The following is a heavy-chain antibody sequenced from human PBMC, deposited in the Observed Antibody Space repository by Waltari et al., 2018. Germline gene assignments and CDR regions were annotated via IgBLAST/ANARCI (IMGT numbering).Heavy chain of an antibody. CDR3: ATARDEHTAMVYFDN. CDR1: GCTVSSTH. J-gene: IGHJ4*02. V-gene: IGHV3-66*02. D-gene: IGHD5-18*01. CDR2: MDPAGSA. Sequence: EVKLVESGGGLVHPGGSLRLSCAASGCTVSSTHMSWVRQAPGKGPEWGAIMDPAGSAYNADSVEGRFTMSRDISNNMVHLQMNRLRLEDSATYYCATARDEHTAMVYFDNWGQGTLVSVSS.